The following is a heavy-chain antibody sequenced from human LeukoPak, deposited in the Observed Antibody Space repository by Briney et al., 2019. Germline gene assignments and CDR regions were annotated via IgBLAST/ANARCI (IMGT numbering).Heavy chain of an antibody. CDR1: EFIFSSFA. D-gene: IGHD3-9*01. Sequence: PGGSLRLSCAASEFIFSSFAMSWVRQAPGKGLELVANIKQDRSEKYYVDSVKGRFTISRDNAKNSLYLQMNSLRAEDTAVYYCARDPGSMYYDILTGYLGIDYWGQGTLVTVSS. CDR3: ARDPGSMYYDILTGYLGIDY. J-gene: IGHJ4*02. V-gene: IGHV3-7*01. CDR2: IKQDRSEK.